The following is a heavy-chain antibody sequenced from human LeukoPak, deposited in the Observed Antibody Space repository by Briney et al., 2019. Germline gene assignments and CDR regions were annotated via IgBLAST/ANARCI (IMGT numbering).Heavy chain of an antibody. CDR2: ISAYNGNT. CDR1: GYTFTSYG. V-gene: IGHV1-18*01. Sequence: ASVKVSCKASGYTFTSYGISWVRQAPGQGLEWMGWISAYNGNTNYAQKLQGRVTMTTDTSTSTAYMELRSLRSDDTAVYYCATRRRVYYYYYMDVWGKGTTVTVSS. J-gene: IGHJ6*03. CDR3: ATRRRVYYYYYMDV.